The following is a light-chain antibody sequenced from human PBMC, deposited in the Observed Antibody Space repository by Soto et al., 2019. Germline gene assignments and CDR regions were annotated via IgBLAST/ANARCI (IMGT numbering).Light chain of an antibody. V-gene: IGLV2-14*01. CDR1: SSDVSGYNY. CDR3: SSYTSSSTLV. J-gene: IGLJ2*01. Sequence: QSALTQPASVSGSPGQSITISCTATSSDVSGYNYVSWFQQYPGKAPKLMIYEVINRPSGVSNRFSGSKSGNTASLIISGLQAEDEADYYCSSYTSSSTLVFGGGTKLTVL. CDR2: EVI.